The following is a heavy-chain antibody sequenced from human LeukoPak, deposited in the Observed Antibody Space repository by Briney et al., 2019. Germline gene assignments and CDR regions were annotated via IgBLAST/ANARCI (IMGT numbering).Heavy chain of an antibody. D-gene: IGHD3-22*01. Sequence: QPGGSLRLSCAASGFTFSSYEMNWVRQAPGKGLEWVSYISSSGSTIYYADSVKGRFTISRDNAKNSLYLQMNSLRAEDTAVYYCARDAPYYDSSGYYLVPAFDIWGQGTMLTVSS. CDR3: ARDAPYYDSSGYYLVPAFDI. CDR2: ISSSGSTI. CDR1: GFTFSSYE. V-gene: IGHV3-48*03. J-gene: IGHJ3*02.